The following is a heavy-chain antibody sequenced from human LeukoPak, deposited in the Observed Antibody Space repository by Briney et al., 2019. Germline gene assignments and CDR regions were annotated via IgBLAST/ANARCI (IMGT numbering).Heavy chain of an antibody. J-gene: IGHJ6*02. V-gene: IGHV4-59*11. CDR3: ARGFGGEDYYGMDV. D-gene: IGHD3-16*01. Sequence: SETLSLTCTVSGGSISSHYWSWIRQPPGKGLEWIGYIHYSGNTNYNPSLKSRVTISLDTSKKHFSLKLSSVTAADTAVYYCARGFGGEDYYGMDVWGQGTTVTVSS. CDR1: GGSISSHY. CDR2: IHYSGNT.